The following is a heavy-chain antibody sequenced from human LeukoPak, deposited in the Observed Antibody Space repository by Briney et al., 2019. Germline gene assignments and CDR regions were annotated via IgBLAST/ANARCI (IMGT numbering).Heavy chain of an antibody. J-gene: IGHJ5*02. V-gene: IGHV4-39*01. Sequence: SETLSLTCTVSGGSISSPSYYWGWIRQPPGEGLEWIGTIYYSGSTYYNPSLNTRVTISVDTSKNQFSLKLSSVTAADTAVYYCARHEQWLGSLDPWGQGTLVTVSS. D-gene: IGHD6-19*01. CDR2: IYYSGST. CDR3: ARHEQWLGSLDP. CDR1: GGSISSPSYY.